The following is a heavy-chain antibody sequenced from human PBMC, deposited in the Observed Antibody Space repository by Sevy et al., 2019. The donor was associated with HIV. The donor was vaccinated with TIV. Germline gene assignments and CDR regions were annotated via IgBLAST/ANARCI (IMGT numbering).Heavy chain of an antibody. CDR1: GFTISRDW. CDR3: ARGTAGVQIF. CDR2: VNTDGYST. J-gene: IGHJ4*02. V-gene: IGHV3-74*01. D-gene: IGHD2-8*01. Sequence: EGSLRLSCAASGFTISRDWMHWVRQAPAKALVWVSRVNTDGYSTNYVDSVKGRFTISRDNAKNTLYLDMKSLRAEDTGIYYSARGTAGVQIFWGQGTLVTVSS.